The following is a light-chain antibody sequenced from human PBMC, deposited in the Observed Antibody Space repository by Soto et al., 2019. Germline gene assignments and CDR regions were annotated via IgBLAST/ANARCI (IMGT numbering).Light chain of an antibody. CDR2: DVS. V-gene: IGLV2-11*01. J-gene: IGLJ2*01. Sequence: QSALTQPPSASGSPGQSVTISCTGTSSDVGGYNYVSWYQQHPGKAPKLMIYDVSKRPSGVPDRFSGSKSGNTASLTISGLQAEDEADYYCCSYAGSYSVVFGGGTQLTVL. CDR3: CSYAGSYSVV. CDR1: SSDVGGYNY.